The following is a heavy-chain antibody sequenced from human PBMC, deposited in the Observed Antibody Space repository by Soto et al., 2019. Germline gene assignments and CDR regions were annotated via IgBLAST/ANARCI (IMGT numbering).Heavy chain of an antibody. CDR1: GYTFTGYY. CDR3: ARVVAAYCSSTSCYFGAFDI. Sequence: ASVKVSCKASGYTFTGYYMHWVRQAPGQGLEWMGWINPNSGGTNYAQKFRGRVTMTRDTSISTAYMELSRLRSDDTAVYYCARVVAAYCSSTSCYFGAFDIWGQGTMVTV. CDR2: INPNSGGT. V-gene: IGHV1-2*02. D-gene: IGHD2-2*01. J-gene: IGHJ3*02.